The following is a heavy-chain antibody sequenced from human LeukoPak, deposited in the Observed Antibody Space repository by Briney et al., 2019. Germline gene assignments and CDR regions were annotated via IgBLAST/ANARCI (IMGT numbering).Heavy chain of an antibody. CDR2: ISSTGGTT. Sequence: GGSLRLSCAASGITFSSYGMSWVRQAPGKGLEWVSSISSTGGTTYYADSVKGRFTISRDNSKNTLYLQMNSLRAEDTAIYYCAKNGDRGAYCTGGTRYPYFYYYMDVWGKGTTVTI. J-gene: IGHJ6*03. CDR3: AKNGDRGAYCTGGTRYPYFYYYMDV. V-gene: IGHV3-23*01. D-gene: IGHD2-15*01. CDR1: GITFSSYG.